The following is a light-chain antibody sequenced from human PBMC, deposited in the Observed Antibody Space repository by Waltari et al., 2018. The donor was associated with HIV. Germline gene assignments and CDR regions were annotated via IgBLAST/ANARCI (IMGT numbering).Light chain of an antibody. J-gene: IGLJ2*01. CDR2: EDI. CDR3: YSTESNGNHRV. CDR1: TLPKKY. Sequence: SYELTQPPSVSVSPGQTARITCSGDTLPKKYAHWYQQKSGQGPVLVIYEDIKRPSGIRGRFSGSSSVTMAILTISGAQVGDEADYYCYSTESNGNHRVVGGGTKLTVL. V-gene: IGLV3-10*01.